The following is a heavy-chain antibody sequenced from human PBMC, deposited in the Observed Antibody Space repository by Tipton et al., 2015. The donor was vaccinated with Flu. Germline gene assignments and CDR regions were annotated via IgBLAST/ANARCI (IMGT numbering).Heavy chain of an antibody. D-gene: IGHD3-10*01. CDR2: IYTSGSA. J-gene: IGHJ4*01. V-gene: IGHV4-4*07. CDR3: ARASGSGTYVIFDY. Sequence: TLSLTCTVSGGSMSSYYWSWIRQPAGKGLEWIGRIYTSGSAIHNPSLKSRVTMSVDTSKNQFSLKLSSVTAADTAVYYCARASGSGTYVIFDYWGHGTLVTVSS. CDR1: GGSMSSYY.